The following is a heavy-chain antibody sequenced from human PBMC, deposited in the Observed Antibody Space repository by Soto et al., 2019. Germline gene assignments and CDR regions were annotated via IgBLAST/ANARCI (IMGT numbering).Heavy chain of an antibody. D-gene: IGHD2-15*01. CDR2: INHSGST. J-gene: IGHJ4*02. CDR3: ARRGYCSGGSCYSEGAIDY. Sequence: PSETLSLTCAVYGGSFSGYYWSWIRQPPGKGLEWIGEINHSGSTNYNPSLKSRVTISVDTSKNQFSLKLSSVTAADTAVYYCARRGYCSGGSCYSEGAIDYWGQGTLVTVSS. V-gene: IGHV4-34*01. CDR1: GGSFSGYY.